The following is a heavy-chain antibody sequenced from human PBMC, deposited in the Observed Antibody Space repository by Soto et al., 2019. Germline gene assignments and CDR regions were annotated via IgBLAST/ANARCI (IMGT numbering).Heavy chain of an antibody. CDR2: ISYDGSNK. J-gene: IGHJ6*02. CDR3: AKAHDTPSQYYDFTSYYDGMDV. Sequence: PGGSLRLSCSASGFTFSSYGMHWVRQAPGKGLEWVAVISYDGSNKYYADSVKGRFTIYRDNSKNTLYLQMNSLRAEDTAVYYGAKAHDTPSQYYDFTSYYDGMDVWGQGTTVTVSS. V-gene: IGHV3-30*18. CDR1: GFTFSSYG. D-gene: IGHD3-3*01.